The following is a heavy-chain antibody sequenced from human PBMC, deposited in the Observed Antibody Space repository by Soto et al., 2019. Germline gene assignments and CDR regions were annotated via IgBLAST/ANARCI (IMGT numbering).Heavy chain of an antibody. V-gene: IGHV4-30-2*01. D-gene: IGHD6-13*01. CDR2: IYHSGST. CDR3: ARVQSSWYPAGWWYSR. CDR1: GGSISSGGYS. J-gene: IGHJ4*02. Sequence: QLQLQESGSGLVKPSQTLSLTCAVSGGSISSGGYSWSWIRQPPGKGLEWIGYIYHSGSTYYNPSLKSRVTIAVDRSKNQFSLELSSVTAADTAVYYCARVQSSWYPAGWWYSRWGQGALVTVSS.